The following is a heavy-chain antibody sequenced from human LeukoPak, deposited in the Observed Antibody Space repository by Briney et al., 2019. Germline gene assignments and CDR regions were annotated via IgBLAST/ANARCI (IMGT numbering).Heavy chain of an antibody. CDR1: GGSISSHY. J-gene: IGHJ4*02. V-gene: IGHV4-59*11. CDR3: ARGYNDSSGYYYYVY. Sequence: PSETLSLTCTVSGGSISSHYWSWIRQPPGKGLEWIGYIYYSGSTNYNPSLKSRVTISVETSKNQFSLKLSSVTAADTAVYYCARGYNDSSGYYYYVYWGQGTLVTVSS. CDR2: IYYSGST. D-gene: IGHD3-22*01.